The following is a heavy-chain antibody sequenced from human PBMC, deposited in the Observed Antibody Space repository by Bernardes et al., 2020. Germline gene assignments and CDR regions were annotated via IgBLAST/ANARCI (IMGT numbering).Heavy chain of an antibody. Sequence: GGSLRLSCAASGFTFSSYWMSWVRQAPGKGLEWVANIKQDGSEKYYVDSVKGRFTISRDNAKNSLYLQMNSLRAEDTAVYYCARRAGSGWSSPFDYWGQGTLVTVSS. CDR2: IKQDGSEK. J-gene: IGHJ4*02. CDR3: ARRAGSGWSSPFDY. CDR1: GFTFSSYW. D-gene: IGHD6-19*01. V-gene: IGHV3-7*03.